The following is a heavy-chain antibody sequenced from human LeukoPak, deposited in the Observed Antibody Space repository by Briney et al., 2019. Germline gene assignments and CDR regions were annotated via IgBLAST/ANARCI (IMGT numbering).Heavy chain of an antibody. J-gene: IGHJ4*02. D-gene: IGHD5-18*01. CDR2: IKQDGSEK. CDR1: GFTFSSYW. V-gene: IGHV3-7*01. Sequence: GGSLRLSCAASGFTFSSYWMSWVRQAPGKGLEWVANIKQDGSEKYYVDSVKGRFTISRDNAKNSLYLQMNSLRAEDTAVYYCARGPGYSYGMFDYWGQGTLVTVSS. CDR3: ARGPGYSYGMFDY.